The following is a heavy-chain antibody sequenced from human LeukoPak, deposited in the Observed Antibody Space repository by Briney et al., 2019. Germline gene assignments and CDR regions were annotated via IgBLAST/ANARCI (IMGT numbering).Heavy chain of an antibody. CDR1: GFTFSSYW. CDR3: ARDWYDSSGYYFEGDAFDI. Sequence: GGSLRLSCAASGFTFSSYWMTWVRQAPEKGLEWVANIKKDGSEKHYVDSVKGRFTISRDNAKNSLYLQMNSLRAEDTAVYYCARDWYDSSGYYFEGDAFDIWGQGTMVTVSS. V-gene: IGHV3-7*01. CDR2: IKKDGSEK. D-gene: IGHD3-22*01. J-gene: IGHJ3*02.